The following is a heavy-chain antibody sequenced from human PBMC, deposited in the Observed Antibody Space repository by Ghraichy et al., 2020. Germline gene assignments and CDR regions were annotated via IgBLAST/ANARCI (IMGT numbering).Heavy chain of an antibody. Sequence: GESLNISCAASGFIFSSYWMSWVRQAPGKGLEWVANIKQDGSEKYYVESMKGRFTISRDNAKNSLYLQVNSLRGEDTAVYYCARVLLKYFDLPYGLDVWGQGTTVTVSS. CDR3: ARVLLKYFDLPYGLDV. J-gene: IGHJ6*02. CDR1: GFIFSSYW. D-gene: IGHD3-9*01. CDR2: IKQDGSEK. V-gene: IGHV3-7*03.